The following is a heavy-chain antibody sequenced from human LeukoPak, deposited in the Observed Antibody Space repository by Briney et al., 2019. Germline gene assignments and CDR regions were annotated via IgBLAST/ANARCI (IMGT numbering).Heavy chain of an antibody. D-gene: IGHD3-10*01. Sequence: ASVKVSCKASGYTFTSYAMHWVRQAPGQRLEWMGWINAGNGNTKYSQKFQGRVTITRDTSASTAYMELSSLRSEDTAVYYCARDADRTYYYGSAEFDYWGQGTLVTVSP. J-gene: IGHJ4*02. CDR1: GYTFTSYA. CDR3: ARDADRTYYYGSAEFDY. CDR2: INAGNGNT. V-gene: IGHV1-3*01.